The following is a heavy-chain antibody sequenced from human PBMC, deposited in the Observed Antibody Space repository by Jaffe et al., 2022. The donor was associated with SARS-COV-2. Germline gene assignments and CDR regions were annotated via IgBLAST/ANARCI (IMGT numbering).Heavy chain of an antibody. CDR1: GFTFDDCG. CDR3: VKSRSGGGGDYVWGNYRDFDY. Sequence: EVQLVESGGGLVQPGRSLRLSCSASGFTFDDCGMHWVRQVPGKGLEWVSGISRNSGSIGYADFVKDRFTISRDNAKNSLYLQMNSLRADDTALYYCVKSRSGGGGDYVWGNYRDFDYWGQGTLVTVSS. V-gene: IGHV3-9*01. CDR2: ISRNSGSI. J-gene: IGHJ4*02. D-gene: IGHD3-16*02.